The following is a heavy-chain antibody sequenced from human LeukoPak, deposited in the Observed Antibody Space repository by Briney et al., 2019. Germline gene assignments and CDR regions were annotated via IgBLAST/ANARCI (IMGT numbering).Heavy chain of an antibody. J-gene: IGHJ4*02. D-gene: IGHD3-16*01. CDR2: IIPTSSVP. V-gene: IGHV1-69*13. Sequence: GASVKVSCKASGGTFSSFAIGWVRQAPGQGLEWMGGIIPTSSVPNHAQKFRDRLTISADESARTAYLELSSLTSDDTAVYYCAREPRVGESTSNFWGQGTLVTVSS. CDR3: AREPRVGESTSNF. CDR1: GGTFSSFA.